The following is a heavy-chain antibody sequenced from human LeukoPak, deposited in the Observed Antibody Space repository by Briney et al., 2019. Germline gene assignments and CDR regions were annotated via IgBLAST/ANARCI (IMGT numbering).Heavy chain of an antibody. D-gene: IGHD3/OR15-3a*01. CDR3: ARDRLGWSPFDY. J-gene: IGHJ4*02. CDR1: GFRFDDYT. Sequence: GGSLRLSCAASGFRFDDYTMHWVRQAPGKGLVWVSRSNSDGTSTSYADSVKGRFTISRDNAKNTLYLQMNSLRAEDTAVYYCARDRLGWSPFDYWGQGTLVTVSS. V-gene: IGHV3-74*01. CDR2: SNSDGTST.